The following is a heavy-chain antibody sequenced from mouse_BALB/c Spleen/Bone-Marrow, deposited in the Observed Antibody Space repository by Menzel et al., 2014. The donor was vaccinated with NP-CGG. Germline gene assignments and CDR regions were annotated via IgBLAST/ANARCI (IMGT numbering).Heavy chain of an antibody. CDR1: GFTFTSYW. J-gene: IGHJ4*01. D-gene: IGHD2-1*01. Sequence: VKLQESGAELVKPGASVKLSCMASGFTFTSYWIHWVKQRPGQGPEWIGEINPSNGRTNYNEKFKSKATLTEDKSSSTAYMQLSSPTSEDSAVYYCARDGNYRYAMDYWGQGTSVTVSS. V-gene: IGHV1S81*02. CDR3: ARDGNYRYAMDY. CDR2: INPSNGRT.